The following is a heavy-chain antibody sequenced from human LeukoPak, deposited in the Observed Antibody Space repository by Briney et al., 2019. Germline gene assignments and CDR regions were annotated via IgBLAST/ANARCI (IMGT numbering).Heavy chain of an antibody. J-gene: IGHJ6*02. CDR3: ARDDFEYSVHYGMDV. D-gene: IGHD3-9*01. CDR1: GGSISSHY. CDR2: IYYSGST. Sequence: SETLSLTCSVSGGSISSHYWSWIRQPPGKGLEWIGYIYYSGSTKYNPSLKSRVTISVDTSKNQFSLRLRSVTAADTAVYYCARDDFEYSVHYGMDVWGQGTTVTVSS. V-gene: IGHV4-59*11.